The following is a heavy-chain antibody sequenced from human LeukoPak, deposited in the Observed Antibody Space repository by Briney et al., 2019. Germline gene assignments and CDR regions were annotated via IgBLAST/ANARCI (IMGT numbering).Heavy chain of an antibody. V-gene: IGHV3-23*01. CDR1: GFTFSSYA. CDR2: ISGRGGST. Sequence: GGSLRLSCAASGFTFSSYAMSWVRQAPGEGLEWVSAISGRGGSTYYADSVKGRFTISRDNSKNTLYLQMNSLRAEDTAVYYCAKRNIAAAFFDYWGQGTLVTVSS. J-gene: IGHJ4*02. D-gene: IGHD6-13*01. CDR3: AKRNIAAAFFDY.